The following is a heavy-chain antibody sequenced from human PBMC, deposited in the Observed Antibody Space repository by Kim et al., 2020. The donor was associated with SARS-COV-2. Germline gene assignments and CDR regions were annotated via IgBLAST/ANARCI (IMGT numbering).Heavy chain of an antibody. Sequence: SVKVSCKASGGTFSSYAISWVRQAPGQGLEWMGGIIPIFGTANYAQKFQGRVTITADESTSTAYMELSSLRSEDTAVYYCARESDYYDSSGYYPFDYWGQGTLVTVSS. CDR1: GGTFSSYA. CDR2: IIPIFGTA. D-gene: IGHD3-22*01. CDR3: ARESDYYDSSGYYPFDY. J-gene: IGHJ4*02. V-gene: IGHV1-69*13.